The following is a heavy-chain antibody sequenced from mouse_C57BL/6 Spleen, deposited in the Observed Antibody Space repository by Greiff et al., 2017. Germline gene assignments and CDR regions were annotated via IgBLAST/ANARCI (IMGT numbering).Heavy chain of an antibody. Sequence: QVQLQQPGAELVKPGASVKVSCKASGYTFTSYWMHWVKQRPGQGLEWIGRIHPSDSDTNYNQKFKGKATLTVDKSSSTAYMQLSSLTSVDSAVYYCAISLNGYYRDAMDYWGQGTSVTVSS. CDR3: AISLNGYYRDAMDY. CDR1: GYTFTSYW. CDR2: IHPSDSDT. V-gene: IGHV1-74*01. J-gene: IGHJ4*01. D-gene: IGHD2-3*01.